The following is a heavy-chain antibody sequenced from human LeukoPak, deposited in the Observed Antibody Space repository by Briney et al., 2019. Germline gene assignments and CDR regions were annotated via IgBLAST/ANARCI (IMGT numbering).Heavy chain of an antibody. V-gene: IGHV3-30*01. CDR3: ARDSLAGSGWYYCFDY. CDR2: ISYDGSNK. J-gene: IGHJ4*02. D-gene: IGHD6-19*01. CDR1: GFTFSSYA. Sequence: GRSLRLSCAASGFTFSSYAMHWVRQAPGKGLEWVAVISYDGSNKYYADSVKGRFTISRDNSKNTLYLQMNSLRAEDTAVYYCARDSLAGSGWYYCFDYWGQGTLVTVSS.